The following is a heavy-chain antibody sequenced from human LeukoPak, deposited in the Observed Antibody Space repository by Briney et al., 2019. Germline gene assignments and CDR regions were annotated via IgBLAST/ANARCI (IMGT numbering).Heavy chain of an antibody. CDR1: GFTFSDYY. J-gene: IGHJ4*02. Sequence: GGSLRLSCAASGFTFSDYYMSWIRQAPGKGLEWVSYISSSGSTIYYADSVKGRFTISRDNAKNSLYLQMYSLRAEDTAVYYCARADIVVVPAAINTHFDYWGQGTLVTVSS. CDR2: ISSSGSTI. D-gene: IGHD2-2*01. CDR3: ARADIVVVPAAINTHFDY. V-gene: IGHV3-11*01.